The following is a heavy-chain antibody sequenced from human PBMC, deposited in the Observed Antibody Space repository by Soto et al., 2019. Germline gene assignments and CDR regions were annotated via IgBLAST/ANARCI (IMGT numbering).Heavy chain of an antibody. CDR2: ISSSGGTT. CDR3: AHPRGYGVFDAVDI. D-gene: IGHD4-17*01. J-gene: IGHJ3*02. V-gene: IGHV3-23*01. CDR1: GFIFSTYA. Sequence: LRLSCTASGFIFSTYAMNWVRQAPGEGLEWVSAISSSGGTTFYAESVRGRFTISRDNSANTLYLQMSSLRTEDTAVYYCAHPRGYGVFDAVDIWGQGTMVTVSS.